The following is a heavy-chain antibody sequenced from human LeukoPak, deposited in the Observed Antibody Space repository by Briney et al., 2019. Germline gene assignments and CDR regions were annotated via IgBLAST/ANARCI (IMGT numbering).Heavy chain of an antibody. Sequence: SETLSLTCTVSGGSISSFYWSWIRQPPGKGLEWIGYIYYSGSTNYIPSLKSRVTISVDTSKNQFSLRLNSVTAADTAVYYCARLSSGSSSWYDIDYWGQGTPVTVSS. V-gene: IGHV4-59*08. CDR2: IYYSGST. J-gene: IGHJ4*02. CDR3: ARLSSGSSSWYDIDY. CDR1: GGSISSFY. D-gene: IGHD6-13*01.